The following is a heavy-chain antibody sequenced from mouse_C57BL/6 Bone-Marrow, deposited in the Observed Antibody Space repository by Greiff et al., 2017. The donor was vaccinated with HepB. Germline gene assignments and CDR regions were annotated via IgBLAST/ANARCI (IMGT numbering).Heavy chain of an antibody. CDR3: ARPSRRGFDY. CDR2: INPNNGGT. Sequence: EVQLQQSGPELVKPGASVKISCKASGYTFTDYYMNWVKQSHGKSLEWIGDINPNNGGTSYNQKFKGKATLTVDKSSSTAYMELRSLTSEDSAVYYCARPSRRGFDYWGQGTTLTVSS. CDR1: GYTFTDYY. J-gene: IGHJ2*01. V-gene: IGHV1-26*01. D-gene: IGHD3-1*01.